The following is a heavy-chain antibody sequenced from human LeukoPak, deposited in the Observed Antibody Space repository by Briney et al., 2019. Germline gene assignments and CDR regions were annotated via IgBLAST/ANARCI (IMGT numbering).Heavy chain of an antibody. J-gene: IGHJ6*03. Sequence: GGSLRLSCAASGFTFSSYAMSWVRQAPGKGLEWVSAISGSGGSTYYADSVKGRCTISRDNSKNTLYLQMNSLRAEDTAVYYCAKGGYCSGGSCYDSSYYYYYMDVWGKGTTVTVSS. CDR1: GFTFSSYA. CDR2: ISGSGGST. D-gene: IGHD2-15*01. V-gene: IGHV3-23*01. CDR3: AKGGYCSGGSCYDSSYYYYYMDV.